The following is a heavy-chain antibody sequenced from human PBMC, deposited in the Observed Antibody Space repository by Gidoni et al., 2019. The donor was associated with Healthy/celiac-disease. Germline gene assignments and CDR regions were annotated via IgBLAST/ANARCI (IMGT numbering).Heavy chain of an antibody. D-gene: IGHD3-10*01. CDR1: GFTFSSYA. J-gene: IGHJ4*02. Sequence: QVQLVEPGGGVVQPGRSLGLSCAASGFTFSSYAMHWVRQAPGKGLEWLAVISYDGGNKYYADSVKGRFTISRDNSKNTLYLQMNSLRAEDTAVYYCARESGSPGTSLDYFDYWGQGTLVTVSS. CDR2: ISYDGGNK. V-gene: IGHV3-30-3*01. CDR3: ARESGSPGTSLDYFDY.